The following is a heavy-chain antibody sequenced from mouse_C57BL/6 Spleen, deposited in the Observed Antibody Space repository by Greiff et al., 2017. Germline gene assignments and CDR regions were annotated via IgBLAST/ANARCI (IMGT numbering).Heavy chain of an antibody. J-gene: IGHJ4*01. CDR1: GYAFSSYW. D-gene: IGHD1-1*01. Sequence: VQLQESGAELVKPGASVKISCKASGYAFSSYWMNWVKQRPGKGLEWIGQIYPGDGDTNYNGKFKGKATLTADKSSSTAYMQLSSLTSEDSAVYFCARDYSSSYARDYWGQGTSVTVSS. V-gene: IGHV1-80*01. CDR3: ARDYSSSYARDY. CDR2: IYPGDGDT.